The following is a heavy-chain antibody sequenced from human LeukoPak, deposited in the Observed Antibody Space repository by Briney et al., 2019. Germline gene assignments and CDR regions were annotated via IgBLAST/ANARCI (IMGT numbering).Heavy chain of an antibody. Sequence: PSETLSLTCAVYGGSFSGYYWSWIRQPPGKGLEWIGEINHSGSTNYNPSLKSRVTISVDTSKNQFSLKLSSVTAADTAVYYCARVATIRSGYMDVWGKGTTVTISS. CDR2: INHSGST. CDR1: GGSFSGYY. J-gene: IGHJ6*03. V-gene: IGHV4-34*01. CDR3: ARVATIRSGYMDV. D-gene: IGHD5-12*01.